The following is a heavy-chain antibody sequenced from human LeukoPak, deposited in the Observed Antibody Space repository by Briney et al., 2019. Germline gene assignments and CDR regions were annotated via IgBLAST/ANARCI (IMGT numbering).Heavy chain of an antibody. CDR1: GYTFTSYD. D-gene: IGHD6-19*01. V-gene: IGHV1-69*13. CDR2: IIPIFGTA. J-gene: IGHJ4*02. Sequence: ASVTVSCTASGYTFTSYDISWVRQAPGQGLEWMGGIIPIFGTANYAQKFQGRVTITADESTSTAYMELSSLRSEDAAVYYCARAVAGTGYWGQGTLVTVSS. CDR3: ARAVAGTGY.